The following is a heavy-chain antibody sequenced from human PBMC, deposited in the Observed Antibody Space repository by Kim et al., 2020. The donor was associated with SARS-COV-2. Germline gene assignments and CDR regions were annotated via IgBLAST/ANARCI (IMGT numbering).Heavy chain of an antibody. V-gene: IGHV1-18*01. CDR3: ARDLYYYGRWLQKPLRV. CDR1: GYTFTSYG. CDR2: ISAYNGNT. D-gene: IGHD3-10*01. J-gene: IGHJ4*02. Sequence: ASVKVSCKASGYTFTSYGISWVRQAPGQGLEWMGWISAYNGNTNYAQKLQGRVTMTTDTSTSTAYMELRSLRSDDTAVYYCARDLYYYGRWLQKPLRVWGQGTLVTVSS.